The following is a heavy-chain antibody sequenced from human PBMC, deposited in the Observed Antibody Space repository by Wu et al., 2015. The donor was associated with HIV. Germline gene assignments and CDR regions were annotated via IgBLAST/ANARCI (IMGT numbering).Heavy chain of an antibody. CDR2: IIPIFGTA. CDR3: AREDDSSGQTPIRGMDV. Sequence: QVQLVQSGAEVKKPGSSVKVSCKASGGTFSSYAISWVRQAPGQGLEWMGRIIPIFGTANYAQKFQGRVTITADESTSTAYMELSSLRSEDTAVYYCAREDDSSGQTPIRGMDVWGQGTTVTVSS. V-gene: IGHV1-69*13. D-gene: IGHD3-22*01. CDR1: GGTFSSYA. J-gene: IGHJ6*02.